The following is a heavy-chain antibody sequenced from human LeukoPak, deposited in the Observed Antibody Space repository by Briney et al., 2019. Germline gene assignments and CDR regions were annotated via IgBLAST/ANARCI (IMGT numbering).Heavy chain of an antibody. Sequence: SETLSLTCTVSGGSISSYYWSWIWQPPGKGLEWIGYIYYSGSTNYNPSLKSRVTISVDTSKNQFSLKLSSVTAADTAVYYCARTSLVAARGLSRDYWGQGTLVTVSS. V-gene: IGHV4-59*01. J-gene: IGHJ4*02. CDR1: GGSISSYY. D-gene: IGHD6-6*01. CDR3: ARTSLVAARGLSRDY. CDR2: IYYSGST.